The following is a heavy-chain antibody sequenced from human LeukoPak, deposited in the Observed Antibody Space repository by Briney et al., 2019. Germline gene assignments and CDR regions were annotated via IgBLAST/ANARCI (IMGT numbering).Heavy chain of an antibody. CDR1: GFTFSSSW. D-gene: IGHD6-13*01. CDR2: ISGSGGST. Sequence: GGSLRLSCAASGFTFSSSWMHWVRQAPGKGLEWVSAISGSGGSTYYADSVKGRFTISRDNSKNTLYLQMNSLRAEDTAVYYCAKDRFPGHSSSWYPWFDPWGQGTLVTVSS. J-gene: IGHJ5*02. CDR3: AKDRFPGHSSSWYPWFDP. V-gene: IGHV3-23*01.